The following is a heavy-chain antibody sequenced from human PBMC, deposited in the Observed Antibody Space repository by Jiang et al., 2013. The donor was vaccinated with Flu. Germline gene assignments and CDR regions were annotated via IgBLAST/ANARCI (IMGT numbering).Heavy chain of an antibody. CDR3: ARRLVACSGGSCYYYFDY. D-gene: IGHD2-15*01. V-gene: IGHV1-2*02. CDR2: INPNSGGT. CDR1: GYTFTGYY. J-gene: IGHJ4*02. Sequence: SGAEVKKPGASVKVSCKASGYTFTGYYMHWVRQAPGQGLEWMGWINPNSGGTNYAQKFQGRVTMTRDTSISTAYMELSRLRSDDTAVYYCARRLVACSGGSCYYYFDYWGQGTLVTVFS.